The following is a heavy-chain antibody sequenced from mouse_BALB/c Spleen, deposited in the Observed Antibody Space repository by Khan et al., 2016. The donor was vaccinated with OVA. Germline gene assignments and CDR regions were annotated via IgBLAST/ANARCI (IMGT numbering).Heavy chain of an antibody. CDR2: INTYTGEP. V-gene: IGHV9-3-1*01. D-gene: IGHD2-1*01. J-gene: IGHJ4*01. Sequence: QIQLVQSGPELKKPGETVKISCKASGYTFTNYGMNWVKQSPGKALKWMGWINTYTGEPTYADDFKGRFAFSLETSASTAYLQINNLKNEDTATYSGARPLYFSYTRDYWGQGTSVTVSS. CDR1: GYTFTNYG. CDR3: ARPLYFSYTRDY.